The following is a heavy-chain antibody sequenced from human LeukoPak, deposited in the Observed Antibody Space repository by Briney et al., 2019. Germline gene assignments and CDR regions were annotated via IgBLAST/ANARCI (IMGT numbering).Heavy chain of an antibody. CDR1: GFTFSSYE. Sequence: GGSLRLSCAATGFTFSSYEMNWVRQAPGKGLEWVSYISSSGSTIYYADSVKGRFTISRDNAKNSLYLQMNSLRAEDTAVYYCARDCSGGSCYSPAPGAFDIWGQGTMVTVSS. V-gene: IGHV3-48*03. CDR3: ARDCSGGSCYSPAPGAFDI. D-gene: IGHD2-15*01. CDR2: ISSSGSTI. J-gene: IGHJ3*02.